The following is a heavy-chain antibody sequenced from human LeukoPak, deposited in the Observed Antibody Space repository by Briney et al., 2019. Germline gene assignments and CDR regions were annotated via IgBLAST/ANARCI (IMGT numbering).Heavy chain of an antibody. V-gene: IGHV3-23*01. CDR2: ITGSGGTT. CDR3: AKGGGSYWYFDL. CDR1: GFTFSSYG. Sequence: GGSLRLSCAASGFTFSSYGMHWVRQAPGKGLEWVSGITGSGGTTHYADSVKGRFTISRDNSKNTLSLQMNSLTVEDAAVYYCAKGGGSYWYFDLWGRGTVVTVSS. D-gene: IGHD3-10*01. J-gene: IGHJ2*01.